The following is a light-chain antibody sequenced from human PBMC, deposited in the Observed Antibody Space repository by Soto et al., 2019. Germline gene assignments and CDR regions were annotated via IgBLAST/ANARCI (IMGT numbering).Light chain of an antibody. CDR2: DAS. Sequence: DIHMTQSPSTLSASGGCRVTISFGASQSISSWLAWYQQKPGKAPKLLIYDASSLESGVPSRFSGRGYGTEFTLTISSLQPDDFATYYCQQYNSYWTFGQGTKVDIK. V-gene: IGKV1-5*01. CDR1: QSISSW. J-gene: IGKJ1*01. CDR3: QQYNSYWT.